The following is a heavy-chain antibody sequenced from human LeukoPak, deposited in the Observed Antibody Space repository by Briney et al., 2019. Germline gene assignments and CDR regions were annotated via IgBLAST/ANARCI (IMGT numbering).Heavy chain of an antibody. CDR2: IIPIFGTA. CDR1: GGTFSSYA. J-gene: IGHJ4*02. V-gene: IGHV1-69*06. Sequence: ASVKVSCKASGGTFSSYAISWVRQAPGQGLEWMGRIIPIFGTANYAQKFQGRVTITADKSTSTAYMELSSLRSEDTAVYYCARDKGDLGMIFGVVITPFDYWGQGTLVTVSS. CDR3: ARDKGDLGMIFGVVITPFDY. D-gene: IGHD3-3*01.